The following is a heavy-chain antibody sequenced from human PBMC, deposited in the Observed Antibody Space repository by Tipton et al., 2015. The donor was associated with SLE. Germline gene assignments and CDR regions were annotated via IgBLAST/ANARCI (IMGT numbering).Heavy chain of an antibody. J-gene: IGHJ4*02. Sequence: TLSLTCTVSGASMSGYYWSWIRQSPGEGLEWIGYIFDNGNSNYNPSLKSRVTLSIDTSKNHFSLRLTSVTAADTAIYFCARHVPSYCGGDCAHFDVWGQGTLVTVSS. CDR3: ARHVPSYCGGDCAHFDV. V-gene: IGHV4-59*08. D-gene: IGHD2-21*01. CDR2: IFDNGNS. CDR1: GASMSGYY.